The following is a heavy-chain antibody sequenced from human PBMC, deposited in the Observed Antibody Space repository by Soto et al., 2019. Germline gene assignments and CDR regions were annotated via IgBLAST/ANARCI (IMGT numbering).Heavy chain of an antibody. V-gene: IGHV3-33*01. Sequence: QVQLVESGGGVVQPGRSLRLSCAASGFTFSSYGMHWVRRAPGKGLEWLAVIWYDGSKKYYVDSVKGRFTISRDNSKNTLYLQMDSLRAEDTAVYYCALGCGGDCYRYFQHWGQGTLVTVSS. CDR2: IWYDGSKK. D-gene: IGHD2-21*02. CDR3: ALGCGGDCYRYFQH. J-gene: IGHJ1*01. CDR1: GFTFSSYG.